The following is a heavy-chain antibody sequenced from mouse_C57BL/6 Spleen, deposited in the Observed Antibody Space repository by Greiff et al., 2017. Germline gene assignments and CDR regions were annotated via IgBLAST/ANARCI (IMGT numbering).Heavy chain of an antibody. CDR2: IYPSDSET. CDR3: ARLDYGSSSYWYFDV. V-gene: IGHV1-61*01. J-gene: IGHJ1*03. CDR1: GYTFTSYW. D-gene: IGHD1-1*01. Sequence: QVQLQQPGAELVRPGSSVKLSCKASGYTFTSYWMDWVKQRPGQGLEWIGNIYPSDSETHYNQKFKDKATLTVDNSSSTAYMQLSSLTSEDSAVYSCARLDYGSSSYWYFDVWGTGTTVTVSS.